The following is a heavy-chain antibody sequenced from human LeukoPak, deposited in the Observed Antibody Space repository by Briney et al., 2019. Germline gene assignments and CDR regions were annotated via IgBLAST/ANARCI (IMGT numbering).Heavy chain of an antibody. J-gene: IGHJ4*02. CDR3: ASASGY. V-gene: IGHV4-4*07. CDR2: IYTTGST. D-gene: IGHD6-19*01. Sequence: SETLSLTCSVSGDSISSDYWSWIRQLAGKGLEWIGRIYTTGSTTYNPSLKSRVTMSVDMSKNQFSLKLSSVTAADTAVYYCASASGYWGQGTLVTVSS. CDR1: GDSISSDY.